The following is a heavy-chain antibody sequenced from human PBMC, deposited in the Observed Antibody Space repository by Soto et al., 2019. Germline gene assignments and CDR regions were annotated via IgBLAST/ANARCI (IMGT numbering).Heavy chain of an antibody. D-gene: IGHD4-17*01. CDR2: IYYIGNT. Sequence: QLQLQESGSGLVKPSETLSLTCIVSNGSISSRSSYWGWIRQTPGKGLEWIGNIYYIGNTYYNPSLKSRVTISIDTSKTQFSLKMNSVTAADTAVYFCGGQDYGAKGYYFENCG. CDR1: NGSISSRSSY. CDR3: GGQDYGAKGYYFEN. J-gene: IGHJ4*01. V-gene: IGHV4-39*01.